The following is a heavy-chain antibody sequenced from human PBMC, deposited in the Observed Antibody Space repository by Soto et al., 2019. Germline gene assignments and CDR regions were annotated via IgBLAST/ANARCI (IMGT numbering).Heavy chain of an antibody. CDR3: ANLWGDGYNLGQDYNGMDV. CDR1: GYTFTNYY. Sequence: QVQLVQSGAEVKKPGASVKVSCKASGYTFTNYYIHWVRQAPGQGLEWMGIINPSGGSTDYTQKFQDRVTMSRDTSTSTVYMELSSLRSEDTAVYYCANLWGDGYNLGQDYNGMDVWGQGTTVIVSS. D-gene: IGHD5-12*01. CDR2: INPSGGST. J-gene: IGHJ6*02. V-gene: IGHV1-46*01.